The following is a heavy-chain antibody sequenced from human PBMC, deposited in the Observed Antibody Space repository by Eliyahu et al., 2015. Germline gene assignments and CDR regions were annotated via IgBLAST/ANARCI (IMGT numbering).Heavy chain of an antibody. V-gene: IGHV3-9*01. CDR3: AKGGEGGSMFVNWFDS. CDR2: ISRNSDKI. CDR1: GFTFADFA. D-gene: IGHD3-10*02. J-gene: IGHJ5*01. Sequence: EVQLVESGGSLVQPGRXLXVSCEASGFTFADFAMPWVXQVPGKGLEWVSGISRNSDKIGYADSVKGRFTISRDNAKNSLYLQMNSLRAEDTALFYCAKGGEGGSMFVNWFDSWGQGTPCHRLL.